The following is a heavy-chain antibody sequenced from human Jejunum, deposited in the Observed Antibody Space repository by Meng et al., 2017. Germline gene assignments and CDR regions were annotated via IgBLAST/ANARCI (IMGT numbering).Heavy chain of an antibody. V-gene: IGHV4-30-2*01. CDR2: IYYTGST. CDR1: GGSISSDGYT. Sequence: QLQLQESGSGLVKPSQTLSLTCAVSGGSISSDGYTWSWIRQPPGKGLEWIGYIYYTGSTYCNPSLKSRVTISVDRSKNQFSLNLSSVTAADTAVYYCARMDSAFHYFDYWGQGTLVTVSS. CDR3: ARMDSAFHYFDY. J-gene: IGHJ4*02. D-gene: IGHD1-26*01.